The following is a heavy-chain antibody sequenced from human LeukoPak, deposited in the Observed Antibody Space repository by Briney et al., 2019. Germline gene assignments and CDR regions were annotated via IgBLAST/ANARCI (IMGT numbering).Heavy chain of an antibody. D-gene: IGHD3-22*01. CDR1: GFTFSNYG. J-gene: IGHJ4*02. Sequence: PGGSLRLSCAASGFTFSNYGMHWVRQAPGKGLEWMAIIWYDGSNKHYADSVKGRFTISRDNSKNTLDLQMNSLRAEDTAVYYCARHDRSGYIDYWGQGTLVTVSS. V-gene: IGHV3-33*01. CDR2: IWYDGSNK. CDR3: ARHDRSGYIDY.